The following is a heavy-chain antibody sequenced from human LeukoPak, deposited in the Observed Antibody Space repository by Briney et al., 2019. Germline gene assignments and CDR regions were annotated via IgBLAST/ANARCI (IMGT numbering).Heavy chain of an antibody. V-gene: IGHV3-48*01. D-gene: IGHD5-18*01. CDR3: ALYVDTAMVEY. CDR1: GGSFSGYY. CDR2: ISSSSSTI. J-gene: IGHJ4*02. Sequence: HPSETLSLTCAVYGGSFSGYYWNWVRQAPGKGLEWVSYISSSSSTIYYADSVKGRFTISRDNAKNSLYLQMNSLRAEDTAVYYCALYVDTAMVEYWGQGTLVTVSS.